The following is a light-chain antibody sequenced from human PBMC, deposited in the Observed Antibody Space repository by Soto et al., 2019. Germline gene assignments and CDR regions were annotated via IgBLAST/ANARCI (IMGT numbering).Light chain of an antibody. V-gene: IGKV1-5*01. CDR3: QQYSIYPIT. CDR1: QSISSW. Sequence: DIQMTQSPSTLSASVGDRVTITCRASQSISSWLAWYQQKPGKAPKVLIYDVSSLESGVPSRFSGSGSGTEFTLTISSLQPDDFAPYYCQQYSIYPITFGQGTRLEIK. CDR2: DVS. J-gene: IGKJ5*01.